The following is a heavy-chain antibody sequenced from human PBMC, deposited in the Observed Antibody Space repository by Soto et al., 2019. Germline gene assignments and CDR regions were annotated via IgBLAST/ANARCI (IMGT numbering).Heavy chain of an antibody. J-gene: IGHJ4*02. CDR2: INHSGST. CDR3: ARGLTQYLFLTPLFHYFDY. V-gene: IGHV4-34*01. CDR1: GGSFSGYY. D-gene: IGHD3-9*01. Sequence: QVQLQQWGAGLLKPSETLSLTCAVYGGSFSGYYWSWIRQPPGKGLEWIGEINHSGSTNYNPSLKIRVTISVDTSKNQFSLKLSSVTAADTAVYYCARGLTQYLFLTPLFHYFDYWGQGTLVTGSS.